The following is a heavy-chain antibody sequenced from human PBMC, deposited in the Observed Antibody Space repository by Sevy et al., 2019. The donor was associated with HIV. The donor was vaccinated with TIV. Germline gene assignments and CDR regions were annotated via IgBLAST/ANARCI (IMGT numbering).Heavy chain of an antibody. Sequence: GGSLRLSCAASEFTFSGYWMNWVRQAPGKGLEWVANIRQDGSEKYYVDSVKGRFTISRDNAKNSLFLQMNSLRADDTAMYYCVREYEGGTAAAGGAFDYWGQGTLVTVSS. CDR3: VREYEGGTAAAGGAFDY. D-gene: IGHD6-13*01. J-gene: IGHJ4*02. CDR1: EFTFSGYW. V-gene: IGHV3-7*03. CDR2: IRQDGSEK.